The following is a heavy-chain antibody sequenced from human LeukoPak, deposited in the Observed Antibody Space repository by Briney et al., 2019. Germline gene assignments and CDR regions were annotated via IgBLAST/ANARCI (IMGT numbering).Heavy chain of an antibody. J-gene: IGHJ4*02. Sequence: SETLSLTCTVSSGSISSSSYYWGWIRQPPGKGLEWIGSIYYSGSTYYNPSLKSRVTISVDTSKNQFSVKLNSVTAADTAMYYCARVFKRVITFGEVIVNPKYYLDYWGQGTLVTVSS. CDR1: SGSISSSSYY. V-gene: IGHV4-39*07. CDR2: IYYSGST. D-gene: IGHD3-16*02. CDR3: ARVFKRVITFGEVIVNPKYYLDY.